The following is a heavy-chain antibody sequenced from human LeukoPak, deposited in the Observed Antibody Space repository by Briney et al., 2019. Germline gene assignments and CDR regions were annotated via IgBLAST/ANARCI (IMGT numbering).Heavy chain of an antibody. V-gene: IGHV3-23*01. CDR2: ITGSSSNT. Sequence: GGSLRLSCAASGFTFGSSAMNWVRQAPGKGLEWVSSITGSSSNTYYADSVKGRFTISRDNSKNTLYLQMNSLRAEDTAVYYCAGSYGYDFWSGYYDGRYFDYWGQGTLVTVSS. CDR1: GFTFGSSA. J-gene: IGHJ4*02. D-gene: IGHD3-3*01. CDR3: AGSYGYDFWSGYYDGRYFDY.